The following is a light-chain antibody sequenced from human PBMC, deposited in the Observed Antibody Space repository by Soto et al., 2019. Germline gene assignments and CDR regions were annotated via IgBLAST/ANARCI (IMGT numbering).Light chain of an antibody. CDR2: RTS. CDR3: QQYNNWPRAT. Sequence: EIMMTQSPATLSVPPGERATLSCRASQSISGNLAWYQQKPGQAPRLLMFRTSTRATGFPARFSGRGSGTEFNLTISSLQSEDFAIYYCQQYNNWPRATFGGGTKVDIK. V-gene: IGKV3-15*01. J-gene: IGKJ4*01. CDR1: QSISGN.